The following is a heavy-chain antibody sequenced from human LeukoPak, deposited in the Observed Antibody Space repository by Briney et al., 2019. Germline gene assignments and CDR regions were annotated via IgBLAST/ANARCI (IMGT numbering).Heavy chain of an antibody. CDR1: GYTFKMFY. CDR3: ASHYYDSSGYL. V-gene: IGHV1-2*02. D-gene: IGHD3-22*01. CDR2: INPNSGGT. Sequence: ASVKVSCKASGYTFKMFYIHWVRQAPGQGLEWMGWINPNSGGTKYAQKFQGRVTMTRDTSISTAYMELSRLRTDDTAVYYYASHYYDSSGYLWGQGTLVTVSS. J-gene: IGHJ4*02.